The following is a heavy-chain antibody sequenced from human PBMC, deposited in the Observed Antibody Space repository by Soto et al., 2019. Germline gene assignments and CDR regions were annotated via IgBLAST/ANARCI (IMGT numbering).Heavy chain of an antibody. CDR2: ISGSGGST. CDR3: AKGSGFWSGSERPYYGMDV. J-gene: IGHJ6*02. D-gene: IGHD3-3*01. CDR1: GFTFSSYA. Sequence: GGSLRLSCAASGFTFSSYAMSWVRQAPGKGLEWVSAISGSGGSTYYADSVKGRFTISRDNSKNTLYLQMNSLRAEDTAVYYCAKGSGFWSGSERPYYGMDVWGQGTTVTVSS. V-gene: IGHV3-23*01.